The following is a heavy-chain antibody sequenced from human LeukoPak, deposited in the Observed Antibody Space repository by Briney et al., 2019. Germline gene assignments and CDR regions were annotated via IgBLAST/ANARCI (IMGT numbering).Heavy chain of an antibody. CDR2: INPNSGGT. Sequence: ASVKVSCKASGYTFTAFYMHWVRQAPGQGLEWMGRINPNSGGTDYAQKFQGRVTMTRDTSISTAYMELSGLRSDDTAVYYCGRKAGDCGGGSCYSIDYWGQGTLVTVSS. V-gene: IGHV1-2*06. J-gene: IGHJ4*02. D-gene: IGHD2-15*01. CDR1: GYTFTAFY. CDR3: GRKAGDCGGGSCYSIDY.